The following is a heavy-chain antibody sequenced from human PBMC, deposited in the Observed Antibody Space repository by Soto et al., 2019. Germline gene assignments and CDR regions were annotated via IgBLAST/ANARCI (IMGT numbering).Heavy chain of an antibody. CDR3: ARRAAAGRSFDY. Sequence: GGSLRLSCAASGFTFSSYAMSWVRQAPGKGPEWVSYISSSGNSIYYADSVRGRFTVSRDNAKNSLFLQMNSLRAEDTAVYYCARRAAAGRSFDYWGLGTLVTVSS. J-gene: IGHJ4*02. CDR2: ISSSGNSI. V-gene: IGHV3-48*04. D-gene: IGHD6-13*01. CDR1: GFTFSSYA.